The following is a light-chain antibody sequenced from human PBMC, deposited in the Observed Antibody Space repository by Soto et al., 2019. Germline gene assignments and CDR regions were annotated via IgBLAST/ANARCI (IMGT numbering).Light chain of an antibody. J-gene: IGKJ5*01. CDR3: QHYQSGHPIT. CDR2: GAS. Sequence: EVVITQSPANLSLSPGAGATLSCWASQPVSDKLAWYQQKPGQAPRLLISGASSRATGIPDRFTGSGSETSFTLTISRLEPEDFALYYCQHYQSGHPITFGQGTRLEI. CDR1: QPVSDK. V-gene: IGKV3-20*01.